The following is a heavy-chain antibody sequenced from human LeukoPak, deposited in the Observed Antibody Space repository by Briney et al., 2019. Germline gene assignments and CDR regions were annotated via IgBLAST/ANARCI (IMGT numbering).Heavy chain of an antibody. CDR1: GYSFTSYW. J-gene: IGHJ4*02. V-gene: IGHV5-51*01. Sequence: GESLKISCKGSGYSFTSYWIGWVRQMPGKGLEWMGIIYPGDSDTRYSPSFQGQVTISADKSISTAYLQWSSLKAPDTAMYYCARHLSVEMATITSLDYWGQGTLVTVSS. D-gene: IGHD5-24*01. CDR3: ARHLSVEMATITSLDY. CDR2: IYPGDSDT.